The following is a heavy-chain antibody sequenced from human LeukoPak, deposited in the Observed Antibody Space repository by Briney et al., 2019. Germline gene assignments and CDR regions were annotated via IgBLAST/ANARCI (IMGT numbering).Heavy chain of an antibody. J-gene: IGHJ4*02. D-gene: IGHD3-22*01. Sequence: SETLSLTCAVYGGSFSGYYWSWIRQPPGKGLEWIGEINHSGSTNYNPSLKSRVTISVDTSKNQFSLKLSSVTAADTAVYYCARGQVEVTTYYFDYWGQGTLVTVSS. CDR3: ARGQVEVTTYYFDY. CDR1: GGSFSGYY. CDR2: INHSGST. V-gene: IGHV4-34*01.